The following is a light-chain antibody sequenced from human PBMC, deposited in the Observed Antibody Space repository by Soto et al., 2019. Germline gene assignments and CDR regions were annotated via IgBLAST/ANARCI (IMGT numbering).Light chain of an antibody. Sequence: EIVLTQSPAALSLSPGERATLSCRASQSVSNYLAWYQQKSGQAPRLLIYDASNRATRIPARFSGSGSGTDFTLTISSLEPEDFAVYYCQQRRNWPLTFGGGNKVEIK. J-gene: IGKJ4*01. CDR3: QQRRNWPLT. CDR2: DAS. V-gene: IGKV3-11*01. CDR1: QSVSNY.